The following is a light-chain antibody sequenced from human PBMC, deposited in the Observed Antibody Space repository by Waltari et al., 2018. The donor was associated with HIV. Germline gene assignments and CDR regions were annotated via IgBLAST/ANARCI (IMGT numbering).Light chain of an antibody. CDR1: QSVLYSYINKNY. J-gene: IGKJ4*01. CDR3: QQYYSTPLT. CDR2: WAS. V-gene: IGKV4-1*01. Sequence: DIVMTQSPDSLAVSLGERATINCKSSQSVLYSYINKNYLAWYQQKPGQPPKLLIYWASTRESGVPDRFSGSGSGTDFTLTISSLQAEDVAVYYCQQYYSTPLTFGGGTKVEIK.